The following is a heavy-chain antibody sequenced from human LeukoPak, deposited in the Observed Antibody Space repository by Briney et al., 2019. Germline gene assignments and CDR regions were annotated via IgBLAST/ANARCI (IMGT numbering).Heavy chain of an antibody. CDR3: ARDTPLIYDILTGSTYYYYGMDV. CDR2: ISSAGSTI. J-gene: IGHJ6*02. D-gene: IGHD3-9*01. V-gene: IGHV3-48*02. CDR1: GFIFSDFN. Sequence: GGSLRLSCATSGFIFSDFNMNWVRQAPGKGLEWVSYISSAGSTIYYADSVKGRFTISRDNAKKSLDLQMNTLTDEDTAVYYCARDTPLIYDILTGSTYYYYGMDVWGQGTTVTVSS.